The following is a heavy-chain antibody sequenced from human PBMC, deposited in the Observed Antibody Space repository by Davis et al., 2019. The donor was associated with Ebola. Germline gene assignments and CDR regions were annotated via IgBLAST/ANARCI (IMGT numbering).Heavy chain of an antibody. Sequence: GSLRLSCTVSGGSISSYYWSWIRQPPGKGLEWIGYIYYSGSTNYNPSLKSRVTISVDTSKNQFSLKLSSVTAADTAVYYCARRNSGYDHYDYWGQGTLVTVSS. CDR1: GGSISSYY. V-gene: IGHV4-59*01. CDR2: IYYSGST. J-gene: IGHJ4*02. CDR3: ARRNSGYDHYDY. D-gene: IGHD5-12*01.